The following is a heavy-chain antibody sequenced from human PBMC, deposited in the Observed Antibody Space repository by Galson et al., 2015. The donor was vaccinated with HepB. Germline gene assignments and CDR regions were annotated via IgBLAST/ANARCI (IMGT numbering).Heavy chain of an antibody. J-gene: IGHJ6*02. V-gene: IGHV1-8*01. D-gene: IGHD6-19*01. CDR2: MNPNSGNT. CDR3: ARGQDFSSGWYYYYGMDV. CDR1: GYTFTSYD. Sequence: SVKVSCKASGYTFTSYDINWVRQATGQGLEWMGWMNPNSGNTGYAQKFQGRVTMTRNTSISTAYMELSSLRSEDTAVYYCARGQDFSSGWYYYYGMDVWGQGTTVTVSS.